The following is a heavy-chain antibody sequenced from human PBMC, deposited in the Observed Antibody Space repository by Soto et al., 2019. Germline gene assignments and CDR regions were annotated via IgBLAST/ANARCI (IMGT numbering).Heavy chain of an antibody. Sequence: EVQLVESGGGLVQPGRSLRLSCAASGFTFDDYAMHWVRQAPGKGLEWVSGISWNSGSIGYADSVKGRFTISRDNAKNSLYLQMNSLRAEDTALYYCARCPPLTGTTLFDYWGQGTLVTVSS. D-gene: IGHD1-7*01. CDR1: GFTFDDYA. V-gene: IGHV3-9*01. J-gene: IGHJ4*02. CDR3: ARCPPLTGTTLFDY. CDR2: ISWNSGSI.